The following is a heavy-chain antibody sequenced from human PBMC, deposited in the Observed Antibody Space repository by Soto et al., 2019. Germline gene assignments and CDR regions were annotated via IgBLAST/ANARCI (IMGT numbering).Heavy chain of an antibody. CDR1: GFTFSSYA. V-gene: IGHV3-30-3*01. J-gene: IGHJ6*02. CDR2: ISYDGSNK. D-gene: IGHD3-9*01. CDR3: ARDRIRYSPYYYGMDV. Sequence: GGSLRLSCAASGFTFSSYAMHWVRQAPGKGLEWVAVISYDGSNKYYADSVKGRFTISRDNSKNTLYLQMNSLRAEDTAVYYCARDRIRYSPYYYGMDVWGQGTTVTVSS.